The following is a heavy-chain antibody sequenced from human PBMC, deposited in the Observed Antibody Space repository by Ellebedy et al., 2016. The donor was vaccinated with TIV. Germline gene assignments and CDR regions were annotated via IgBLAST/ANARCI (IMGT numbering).Heavy chain of an antibody. CDR2: LSGGGGST. Sequence: GESLKISXTASGFIFSTYALSWVRQAPGKGLEWVSALSGGGGSTNYADSVKGRFTISRDNSKNTLYLQMNSLRAEDTAVYYCARAYQMPLGQCFQHWGQGTLVTVSS. CDR3: ARAYQMPLGQCFQH. V-gene: IGHV3-23*01. D-gene: IGHD2-2*01. J-gene: IGHJ1*01. CDR1: GFIFSTYA.